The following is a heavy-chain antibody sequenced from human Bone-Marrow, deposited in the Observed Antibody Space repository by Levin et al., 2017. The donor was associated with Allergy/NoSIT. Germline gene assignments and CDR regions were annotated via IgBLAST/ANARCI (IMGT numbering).Heavy chain of an antibody. CDR2: ISYDGSNK. D-gene: IGHD3-10*01. J-gene: IGHJ4*02. CDR1: GFTFSSYA. Sequence: GGSLRLSCAASGFTFSSYAMHWVRQAPGKGLEWVAVISYDGSNKYYADSVKGRFTISRDNSKNTLYLQMNSLRAEDTAVYYCARDRFYGSGKNRYFDYWGQGTLVTVSS. CDR3: ARDRFYGSGKNRYFDY. V-gene: IGHV3-30*04.